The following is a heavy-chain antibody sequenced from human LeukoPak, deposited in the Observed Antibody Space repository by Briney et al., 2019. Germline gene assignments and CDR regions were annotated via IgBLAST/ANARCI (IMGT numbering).Heavy chain of an antibody. CDR2: INPSGGST. V-gene: IGHV1-46*01. Sequence: ASVKVSCKASGYTFTSYYMHWVRQAPGQGLEWMGIINPSGGSTSCAQKFQGRVTMTRDTSTSTVYMELSSLRSEDTAVYYCARYVVGGGLDPWGQGTLVTVSS. CDR3: ARYVVGGGLDP. J-gene: IGHJ5*02. CDR1: GYTFTSYY. D-gene: IGHD4-23*01.